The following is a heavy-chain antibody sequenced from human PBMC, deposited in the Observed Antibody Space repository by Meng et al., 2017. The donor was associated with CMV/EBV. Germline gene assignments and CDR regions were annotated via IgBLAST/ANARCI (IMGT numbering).Heavy chain of an antibody. CDR2: ISGGST. J-gene: IGHJ6*02. CDR1: GFTGSSNE. D-gene: IGHD4-23*01. V-gene: IGHV3-38-3*01. CDR3: KKVSPTETPHGGQRVDV. Sequence: GESLKISCAASGFTGSSNEMSWVRQAPGKGLEWVSSISGGSTYYADSRKGRFTISRDNSKNTMHLQMNSLRAEDTAVYYCKKVSPTETPHGGQRVDVWGQGTTVTVSS.